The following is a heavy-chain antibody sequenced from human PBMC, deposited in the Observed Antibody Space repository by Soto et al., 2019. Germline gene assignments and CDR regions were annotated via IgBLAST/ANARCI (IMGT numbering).Heavy chain of an antibody. CDR3: ARNWVLRGIIKKGAFDS. V-gene: IGHV3-30*04. CDR1: DFAFTDYA. D-gene: IGHD3-10*01. J-gene: IGHJ4*02. CDR2: VTDDGKRQ. Sequence: QVQLVESGGRVVQPGASLRLSCVASDFAFTDYAIHWVRQAPGKGLEWLAFVTDDGKRQYYADSVNGRFTISRDNFKDTVYLQMTSLRTDDTAVYYCARNWVLRGIIKKGAFDSWGQGTLVTVSS.